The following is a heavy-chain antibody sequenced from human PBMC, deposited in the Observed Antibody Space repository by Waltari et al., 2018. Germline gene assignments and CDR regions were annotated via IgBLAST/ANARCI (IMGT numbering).Heavy chain of an antibody. V-gene: IGHV3-30*18. D-gene: IGHD2-2*01. Sequence: QVQLVESGGGVVQPGGSLRLSCAASGFSFSSYGMTWVRQAPGKGLEWVAVTSYDGTKRNYADSVKGRFTISRDDSKNTLFLQMNSLRADDTAVYYCAKGLIYCSSNSCYYMDVWGQGTSVTVSS. J-gene: IGHJ6*03. CDR2: TSYDGTKR. CDR1: GFSFSSYG. CDR3: AKGLIYCSSNSCYYMDV.